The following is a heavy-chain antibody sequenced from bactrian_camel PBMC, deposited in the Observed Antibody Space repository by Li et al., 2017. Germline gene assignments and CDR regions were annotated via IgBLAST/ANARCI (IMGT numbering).Heavy chain of an antibody. D-gene: IGHD6*01. J-gene: IGHJ3*01. V-gene: IGHV3S30*01. CDR2: IYTGRGST. Sequence: VESGGGSVQTGGSLRLSCAASGDASSRDVPDTYCMAWFRRGPGQEGVAAIYTGRGSTYYADSVKGRFTISQDNAKNTYLQINSLKPEDTAMYYCAARRAGRGCGTWARG. CDR1: GDASSRDVPDTYC.